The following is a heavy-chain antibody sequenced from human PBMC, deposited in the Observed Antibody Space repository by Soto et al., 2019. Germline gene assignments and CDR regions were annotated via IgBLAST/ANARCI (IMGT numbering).Heavy chain of an antibody. CDR2: TYYRSKWYD. CDR3: TRGAGRGYCTGNTCYSPYNYYGMDV. D-gene: IGHD2-15*01. J-gene: IGHJ6*02. CDR1: GDSVSSNSAA. Sequence: SQTLSLTCAISGDSVSSNSAAWNWVRQSPSRGLEWLGRTYYRSKWYDDYAVSVKSRITIKPDTSTNQFSLQLNSVTPEDSAVYYCTRGAGRGYCTGNTCYSPYNYYGMDVWGQGTTVTVSS. V-gene: IGHV6-1*01.